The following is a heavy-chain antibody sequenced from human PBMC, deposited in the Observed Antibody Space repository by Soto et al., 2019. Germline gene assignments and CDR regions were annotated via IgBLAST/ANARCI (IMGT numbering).Heavy chain of an antibody. CDR1: GFPFSSYA. CDR2: ISGNGSSK. CDR3: AKVMAPYYYYYMDV. Sequence: GGSLRLSCAASGFPFSSYAMSWVRQAPGKGLEWVAVISGNGSSKYYADSVKGRFTISRDNSKNTLYLQMNSLRAEDTAVYYCAKVMAPYYYYYMDVWGKGTTVTVSS. D-gene: IGHD2-21*01. J-gene: IGHJ6*03. V-gene: IGHV3-23*01.